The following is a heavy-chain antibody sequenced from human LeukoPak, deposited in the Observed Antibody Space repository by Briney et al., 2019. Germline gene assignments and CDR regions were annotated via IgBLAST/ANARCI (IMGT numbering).Heavy chain of an antibody. V-gene: IGHV3-74*01. CDR2: INSDGSIT. CDR3: ARDAVDTANAV. Sequence: GGSLRLSCAASGFTFSSYAMSWVRQAPGKGLEWVSHINSDGSITSYADSVKGRFTISRDNAKNTLYLQMNSLRVEDTAVYYCARDAVDTANAVWGQGTTVTVSS. J-gene: IGHJ6*02. CDR1: GFTFSSYA. D-gene: IGHD5-18*01.